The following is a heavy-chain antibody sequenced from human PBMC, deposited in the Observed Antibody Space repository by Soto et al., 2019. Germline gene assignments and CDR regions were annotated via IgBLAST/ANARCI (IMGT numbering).Heavy chain of an antibody. CDR2: ISYDGSNK. CDR1: GFTFSSYA. Sequence: GSLRLSCAASGFTFSSYAMHWVRQAPGKGLEWVAVISYDGSNKYYADSVKGRFTISRDNSKNTLYLQMNSLRAEDTAVYYCARAGIVGATPTYYYYGMDVWGQGTTVTVSS. J-gene: IGHJ6*02. D-gene: IGHD1-26*01. V-gene: IGHV3-30-3*01. CDR3: ARAGIVGATPTYYYYGMDV.